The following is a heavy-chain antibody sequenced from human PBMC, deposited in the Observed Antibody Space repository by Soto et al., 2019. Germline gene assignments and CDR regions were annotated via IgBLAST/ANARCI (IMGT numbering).Heavy chain of an antibody. J-gene: IGHJ6*02. CDR2: IRRKANSYTT. CDR3: AMLGGWSGGSSGMDV. CDR1: GLIFSDYH. V-gene: IGHV3-72*01. Sequence: EVQLVESGGGLVQPGGSLRLSCAASGLIFSDYHMDWVRQAPGKGLEWVGRIRRKANSYTTEYAASVKGRFTSSRDDSKNSLYLQMNSLKSEDTAVYYCAMLGGWSGGSSGMDVWGQGTTVTVS. D-gene: IGHD6-19*01.